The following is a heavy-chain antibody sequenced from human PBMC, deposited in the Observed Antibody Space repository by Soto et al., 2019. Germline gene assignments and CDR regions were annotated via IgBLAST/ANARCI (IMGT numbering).Heavy chain of an antibody. CDR2: INPNSGGT. CDR3: ARGGPYYYDSSGYHQDY. CDR1: GYTFTGYY. J-gene: IGHJ4*01. V-gene: IGHV1-2*02. D-gene: IGHD3-22*01. Sequence: ASVKVSCKASGYTFTGYYMHWVRQAPGQGLEWMGWINPNSGGTNYAQKFQGRVTMTRDTSISTAYMELSRLRSDDTAVYYCARGGPYYYDSSGYHQDYWGQGTLFTVSS.